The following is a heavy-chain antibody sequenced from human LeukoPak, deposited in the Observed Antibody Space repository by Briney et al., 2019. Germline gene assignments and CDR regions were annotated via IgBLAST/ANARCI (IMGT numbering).Heavy chain of an antibody. V-gene: IGHV1-8*03. CDR2: MNPNSGNT. Sequence: ASVKVSCKASGYTFTSYDINWVRQATGQGLEWMGWMNPNSGNTGYAQKFQGRVTITRDTSASTAYMELSSLRSEDTALYYCARGAVNPNSPAFPWGQGTLVTVSS. CDR3: ARGAVNPNSPAFP. CDR1: GYTFTSYD. J-gene: IGHJ5*02. D-gene: IGHD3-16*01.